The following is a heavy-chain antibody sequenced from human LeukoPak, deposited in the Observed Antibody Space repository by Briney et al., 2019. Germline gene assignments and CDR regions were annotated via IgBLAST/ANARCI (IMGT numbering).Heavy chain of an antibody. CDR3: VSAYGGLLDY. J-gene: IGHJ4*02. V-gene: IGHV3-48*03. D-gene: IGHD3-16*01. Sequence: GGSLRLSCAASGFTFSTYEMNWVRQVPGKGLEWVSYISGSGTTIYYADPVKGRFAISRDNTKNSMYLQMNRLRAEDTAVYYCVSAYGGLLDYWGQGTLVTVSS. CDR2: ISGSGTTI. CDR1: GFTFSTYE.